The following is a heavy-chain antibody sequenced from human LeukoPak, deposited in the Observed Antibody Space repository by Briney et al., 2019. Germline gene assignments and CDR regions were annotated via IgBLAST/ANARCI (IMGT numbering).Heavy chain of an antibody. Sequence: ASVKVSCKASGYTFTGYYIHWVRQAPGQGLEWMGWISPNSGGTKYAQNFQGRVTTTRDTSISTAYMELNRLRSDDTAVYYCARGDCSTISCPFDPWGQGTLVTVSS. CDR3: ARGDCSTISCPFDP. CDR2: ISPNSGGT. V-gene: IGHV1-2*02. CDR1: GYTFTGYY. D-gene: IGHD2-2*01. J-gene: IGHJ5*02.